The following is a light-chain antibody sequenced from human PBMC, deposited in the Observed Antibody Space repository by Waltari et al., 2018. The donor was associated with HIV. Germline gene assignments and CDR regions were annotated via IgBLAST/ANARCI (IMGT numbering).Light chain of an antibody. J-gene: IGLJ1*01. CDR2: DVT. CDR1: NSDVGGYDY. V-gene: IGLV2-14*03. CDR3: GSYVSDSTPYV. Sequence: QSALTQPASVSGSPGKSITIPCTGSNSDVGGYDYVSWYQQHPGKAPKLLIYDVTKRPSGVSNRFSGSKSGNTASLTISRLQADDEADYYCGSYVSDSTPYVFGSGTKVTV.